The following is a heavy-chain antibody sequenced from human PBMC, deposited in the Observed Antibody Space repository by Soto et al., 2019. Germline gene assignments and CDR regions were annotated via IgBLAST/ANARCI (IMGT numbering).Heavy chain of an antibody. V-gene: IGHV1-69*06. Sequence: ASVKVSCKASRGTFTTYSINWVRQAPGQGLEWMGGFDAVSGTANYAQKFQGRVTIVADKSTSTAYMYLNSLTSEDTAMYYCAILAAAATDYFNYAMDVWGQGTTVTVSS. CDR3: AILAAAATDYFNYAMDV. D-gene: IGHD6-13*01. J-gene: IGHJ6*02. CDR1: RGTFTTYS. CDR2: FDAVSGTA.